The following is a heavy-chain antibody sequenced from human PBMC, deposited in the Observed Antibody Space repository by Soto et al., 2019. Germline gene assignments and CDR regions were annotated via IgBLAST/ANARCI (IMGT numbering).Heavy chain of an antibody. V-gene: IGHV1-69*02. CDR3: ARGIAAAEHYYYYGMDV. CDR1: GGTFSSYT. D-gene: IGHD6-13*01. CDR2: IIPSLGIA. J-gene: IGHJ6*02. Sequence: QVQLVQSGAEVKKPGSSVKVSCKASGGTFSSYTISWVGQAPGQGLEWMGRIIPSLGIANYAQKFQGRVTITADKSTSTAYREVTSLRSEDTAVYYCARGIAAAEHYYYYGMDVWGQGTTVTVSS.